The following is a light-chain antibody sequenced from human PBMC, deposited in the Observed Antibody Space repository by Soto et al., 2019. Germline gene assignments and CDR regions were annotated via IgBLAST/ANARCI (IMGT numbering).Light chain of an antibody. CDR3: QQLNSFPIT. CDR1: QSISSY. V-gene: IGKV1-9*01. CDR2: AAS. J-gene: IGKJ5*01. Sequence: EMQMTQSPSSLSPSVGDTVTITCLASQSISSYLAWYQQKPGRAPKLLIYAASTLQSGVPSRFSGSGSGTEFTLTITSLQPEDFATYYCQQLNSFPITFGQGTLLEIK.